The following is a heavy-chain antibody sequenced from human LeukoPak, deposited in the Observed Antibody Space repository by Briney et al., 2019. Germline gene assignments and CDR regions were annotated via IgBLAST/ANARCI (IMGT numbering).Heavy chain of an antibody. CDR2: IKQDGSEK. D-gene: IGHD3-16*02. Sequence: PGGSLRLSCAASGFTFSSYGMHWVRQAPGKGLEWVANIKQDGSEKYYADSVKGRFTISRDNSKNTLYLQMNSLRAEDTAVYYCARDYYDYVWGSYRDNWFDPWGQGTLVTVSS. CDR3: ARDYYDYVWGSYRDNWFDP. J-gene: IGHJ5*02. V-gene: IGHV3-33*01. CDR1: GFTFSSYG.